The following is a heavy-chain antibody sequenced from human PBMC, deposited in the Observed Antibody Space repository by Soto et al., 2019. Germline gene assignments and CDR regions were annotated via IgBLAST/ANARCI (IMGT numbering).Heavy chain of an antibody. CDR1: GYTFTSYD. V-gene: IGHV1-8*01. D-gene: IGHD2-15*01. J-gene: IGHJ6*03. CDR3: ASVLVVAATPYYYYMDV. Sequence: QVQLVQSGAEVKKPGASVKVSCKASGYTFTSYDINWVRQATGQGLEWMGWMNPNSGNTGYAQKFQGRVTMTRNTSISTAYMELSSLRSEDTAVYYCASVLVVAATPYYYYMDVWGKGTTVTVSS. CDR2: MNPNSGNT.